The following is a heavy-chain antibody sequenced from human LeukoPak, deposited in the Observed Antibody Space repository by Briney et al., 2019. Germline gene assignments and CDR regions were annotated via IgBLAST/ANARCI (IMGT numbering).Heavy chain of an antibody. J-gene: IGHJ4*02. CDR2: INPNSGGT. CDR3: ATSFGPHFDY. CDR1: GYTFTSYA. Sequence: ASVKVSCKASGYTFTSYAMNWVRQAPGQGLEWTGWINPNSGGTNYAQKFQGRVTMTEDTSTDTAYMELSSLRSEDTAVYYCATSFGPHFDYWGQGTLVTVSS. D-gene: IGHD1/OR15-1a*01. V-gene: IGHV1-8*02.